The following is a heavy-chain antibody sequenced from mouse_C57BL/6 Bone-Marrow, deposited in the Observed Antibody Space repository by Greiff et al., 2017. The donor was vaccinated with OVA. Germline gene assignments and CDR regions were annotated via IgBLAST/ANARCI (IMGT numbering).Heavy chain of an antibody. CDR3: ATRFYYDYPAWFAY. CDR1: GYTFTSYW. J-gene: IGHJ3*01. D-gene: IGHD2-4*01. CDR2: IYPGSGST. Sequence: VKLQQPGAELVKPGASVKMSCKASGYTFTSYWITWVKQRPGQGLEWIGDIYPGSGSTNYNEKFKSKATLTVDTSSSTAYMQLSSLISEDSAVYYCATRFYYDYPAWFAYWGQGTLVTVSA. V-gene: IGHV1-55*01.